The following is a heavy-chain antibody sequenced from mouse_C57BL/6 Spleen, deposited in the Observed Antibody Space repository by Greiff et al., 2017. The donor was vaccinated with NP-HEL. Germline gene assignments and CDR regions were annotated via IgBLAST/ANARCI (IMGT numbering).Heavy chain of an antibody. J-gene: IGHJ2*01. V-gene: IGHV1-55*01. CDR2: IYPGSGST. CDR1: GYTFTSYW. D-gene: IGHD1-1*01. Sequence: QVQLQQPGAELVKPGASVKMSCKASGYTFTSYWITWVKQRPGQGLEWIGDIYPGSGSTNYNEKFKSKATLTVDTSSSSAYMQLSSLTSEDSAVYYCARDYYGNEKYYFDYWGQGTTLTVSS. CDR3: ARDYYGNEKYYFDY.